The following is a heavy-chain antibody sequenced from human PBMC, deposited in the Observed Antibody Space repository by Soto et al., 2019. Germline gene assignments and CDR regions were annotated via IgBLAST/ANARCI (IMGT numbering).Heavy chain of an antibody. CDR1: GDSVSGNSAA. D-gene: IGHD6-19*01. J-gene: IGHJ4*02. CDR3: ARGVAGSGFDL. CDR2: TYYRSNWRH. V-gene: IGHV6-1*01. Sequence: SKHLSLTGAICGDSVSGNSAACNWIRSSPSRGLEWLGRTYYRSNWRHDYAVSVKSRITVNPDTSKNHFSLQLNSVTPDDTAVYYCARGVAGSGFDLWGQGTLVTFSS.